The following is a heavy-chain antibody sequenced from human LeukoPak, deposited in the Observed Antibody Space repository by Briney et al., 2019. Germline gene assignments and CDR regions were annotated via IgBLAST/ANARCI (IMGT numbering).Heavy chain of an antibody. CDR1: GGSFSGYY. CDR3: ARGSVWAAGFDP. CDR2: INHSGST. V-gene: IGHV4-34*01. Sequence: SETLSLTWAVYGGSFSGYYWSWIRQPPGKGLEWIGEINHSGSTNYNPSLKSRVTISVDTSKNQFSLKLSSVTAADTAVYYCARGSVWAAGFDPWGQGTLVTVSS. D-gene: IGHD6-13*01. J-gene: IGHJ5*02.